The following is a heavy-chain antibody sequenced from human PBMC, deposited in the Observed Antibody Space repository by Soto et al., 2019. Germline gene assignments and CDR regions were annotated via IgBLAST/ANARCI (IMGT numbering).Heavy chain of an antibody. CDR2: MNPNSGNT. V-gene: IGHV1-8*01. Sequence: QVQLVQSGAEVKKPGASVKVSCKASGYTFTSYDINWVRQATGQGLEGMGWMNPNSGNTGYAQKCQGRVTMARNTSISTAYMELSSLRSEDTAVYYCARGEFRWFGELLRWGQGTLVTVSS. CDR3: ARGEFRWFGELLR. CDR1: GYTFTSYD. J-gene: IGHJ4*02. D-gene: IGHD3-10*01.